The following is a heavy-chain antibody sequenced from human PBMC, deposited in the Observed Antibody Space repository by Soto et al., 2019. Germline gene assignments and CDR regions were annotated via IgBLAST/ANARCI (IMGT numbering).Heavy chain of an antibody. D-gene: IGHD6-6*01. V-gene: IGHV1-3*01. J-gene: IGHJ6*04. CDR1: GYIFTSYA. CDR3: ACVTIAARYYYCYYVMAG. Sequence: AAVTASCRGSGYIFTSYAMHWVRPAAGTMLEWMGWINAGNGNTKYSQKFQGRVTITRDTSASTAYMELSSLRSEDTAVYYCACVTIAARYYYCYYVMAGWGKGTTVTFS. CDR2: INAGNGNT.